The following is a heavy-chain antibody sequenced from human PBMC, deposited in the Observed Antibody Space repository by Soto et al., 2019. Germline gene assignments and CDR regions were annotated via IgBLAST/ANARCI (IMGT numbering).Heavy chain of an antibody. CDR1: GYTFTGYY. CDR3: ARGGGGTTGDDAFDI. Sequence: ASVKVSCKASGYTFTGYYMHWVRQAPGQGLEWMGWINPNSGGTNYAQKFQGWVTMTRDTSISTAYMELSRLRSDDTAVYYCARGGGGTTGDDAFDIWGQGTMVTVSS. D-gene: IGHD1-7*01. CDR2: INPNSGGT. J-gene: IGHJ3*02. V-gene: IGHV1-2*04.